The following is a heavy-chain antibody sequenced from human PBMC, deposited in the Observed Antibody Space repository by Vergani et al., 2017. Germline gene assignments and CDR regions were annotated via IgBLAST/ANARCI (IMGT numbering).Heavy chain of an antibody. Sequence: QVQLQESGPGLVKPSETLSLTCTVSGGPISSYYWSWIRQPPGKGLEWIGYIYYSGCTNYNPSLKSRVTLSVDTSKNQFSLRLSSVTAADTAVYYCARDRLTGVVDYWGQGTLVTVSS. CDR1: GGPISSYY. J-gene: IGHJ4*02. D-gene: IGHD7-27*01. V-gene: IGHV4-59*01. CDR2: IYYSGCT. CDR3: ARDRLTGVVDY.